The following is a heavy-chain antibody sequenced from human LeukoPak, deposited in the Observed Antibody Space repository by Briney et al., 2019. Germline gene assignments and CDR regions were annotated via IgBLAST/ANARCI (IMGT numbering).Heavy chain of an antibody. CDR2: ISSSSSYI. Sequence: PGGSLRLSCAASGFTFSSYSMNWVRQAPGKGLEWVSSISSSSSYIYYADSVKGRFTISRDNAKNSLYLQMNSLRAEDTAVYYCARDGEAYCGGDCYSPYYFDYWGQGTLVTVSS. CDR1: GFTFSSYS. CDR3: ARDGEAYCGGDCYSPYYFDY. V-gene: IGHV3-21*01. D-gene: IGHD2-21*02. J-gene: IGHJ4*02.